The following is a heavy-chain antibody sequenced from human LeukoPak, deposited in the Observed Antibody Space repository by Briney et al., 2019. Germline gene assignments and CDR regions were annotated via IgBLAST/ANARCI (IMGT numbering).Heavy chain of an antibody. J-gene: IGHJ4*02. V-gene: IGHV3-23*01. D-gene: IGHD5-12*01. Sequence: GGSLRLSCAASGFTISTYGMNWVRQAPRKGLGWVSVIFGSGDSTYYADSVKGRFTISRDKSKNTLYLQMHSLRAEDTAVYYCAKDQKPDSGYDIDYWGQGTLVTVSS. CDR1: GFTISTYG. CDR3: AKDQKPDSGYDIDY. CDR2: IFGSGDST.